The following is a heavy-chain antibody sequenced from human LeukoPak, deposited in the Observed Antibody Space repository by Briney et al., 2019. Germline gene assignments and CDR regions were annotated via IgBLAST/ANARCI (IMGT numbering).Heavy chain of an antibody. CDR3: ARELSRRLLSQDNWFDP. Sequence: TVKVSCKASGGTFSSYAISWVRQAPGQGLEWMGRIIPILGIANYAQKFQGRVTITADKSTSTAYMELSSLRSEDTAVYYCARELSRRLLSQDNWFDPWGRGTLVTVSS. CDR1: GGTFSSYA. J-gene: IGHJ5*02. D-gene: IGHD2-2*01. V-gene: IGHV1-69*04. CDR2: IIPILGIA.